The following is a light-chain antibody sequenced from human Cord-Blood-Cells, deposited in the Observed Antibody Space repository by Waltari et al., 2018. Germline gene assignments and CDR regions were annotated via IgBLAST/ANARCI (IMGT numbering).Light chain of an antibody. CDR1: SSDVGGYNY. Sequence: QSALTQPAAVSGSAGQAVTITRAATSSDVGGYNYVSRYQQHPGKAPKLMIYEVTNRPSGVSNRFSGSKSGNTASLTISGLQAEDEADYYCSSYTSSSTLVVFGGGTKLTVL. V-gene: IGLV2-14*01. CDR2: EVT. J-gene: IGLJ2*01. CDR3: SSYTSSSTLVV.